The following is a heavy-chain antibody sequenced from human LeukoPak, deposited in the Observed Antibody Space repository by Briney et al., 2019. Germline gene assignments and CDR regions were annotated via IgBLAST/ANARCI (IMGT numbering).Heavy chain of an antibody. CDR2: IYTSGST. CDR1: GGSISSGGYY. V-gene: IGHV4-61*02. Sequence: SQTLSLTCTVSGGSISSGGYYWSWIRQPAGKGLEWIGRIYTSGSTNYNPSLKGRVTISVDTSKNQFSLKLSSVTAADTAVYYCARDRGARFLEWLPYFDYWGQGTLVTVSS. J-gene: IGHJ4*02. CDR3: ARDRGARFLEWLPYFDY. D-gene: IGHD3-3*01.